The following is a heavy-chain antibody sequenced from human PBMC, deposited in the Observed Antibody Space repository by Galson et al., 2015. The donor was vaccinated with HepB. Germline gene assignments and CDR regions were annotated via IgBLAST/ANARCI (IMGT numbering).Heavy chain of an antibody. J-gene: IGHJ3*02. CDR3: ARGLQPLDAFDI. D-gene: IGHD3-16*01. CDR2: ISSSSSYI. V-gene: IGHV3-21*01. CDR1: GFTFSSYS. Sequence: SLRLSCAASGFTFSSYSMNWVRQAPGKGLEWVSSISSSSSYIYYADSVKGRFTISRDNAKNSLYLQMNSLRAEDTAVYYCARGLQPLDAFDIWGQGTMVTVSS.